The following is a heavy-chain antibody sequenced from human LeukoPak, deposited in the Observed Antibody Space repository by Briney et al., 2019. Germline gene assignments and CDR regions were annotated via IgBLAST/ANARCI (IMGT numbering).Heavy chain of an antibody. V-gene: IGHV3-48*03. CDR3: ARVTQAAGTSWFDP. D-gene: IGHD6-13*01. CDR1: GFTFSSYE. Sequence: GGSLRLSCAASGFTFSSYEMNWVRQAPGKGLEWVSYISSSGSTIYYADSVKGRFTISRDNAKNSLYLQMNSLRAEDTAVYYCARVTQAAGTSWFDPWGQGTLVTVSS. CDR2: ISSSGSTI. J-gene: IGHJ5*02.